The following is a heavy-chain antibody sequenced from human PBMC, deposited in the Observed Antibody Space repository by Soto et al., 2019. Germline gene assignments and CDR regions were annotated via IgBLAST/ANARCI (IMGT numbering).Heavy chain of an antibody. D-gene: IGHD4-17*01. V-gene: IGHV1-69*06. Sequence: SVKVSCKASGGTFSTYSITWVRQAPVQGLEWMGGIIPIFGTANYAQKFQGRVTITADKSTNTAYMELSSLRSEDTAVYYCATSPADDYGDYCYLDYWGQGTLVTVSS. CDR3: ATSPADDYGDYCYLDY. CDR1: GGTFSTYS. J-gene: IGHJ4*02. CDR2: IIPIFGTA.